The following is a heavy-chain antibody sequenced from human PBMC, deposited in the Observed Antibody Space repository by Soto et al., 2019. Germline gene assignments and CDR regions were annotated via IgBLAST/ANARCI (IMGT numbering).Heavy chain of an antibody. CDR1: GFTFSSYG. Sequence: GGSLRLSCAASGFTFSSYGMHWVRQAPGKGLEWVAVISYDGSNKYYADSVKGRFTISRDNSKNTLYLQMNSLRAEDTAVYYCAAGYSSISYGMDVWGRGPTVTVS. CDR3: AAGYSSISYGMDV. V-gene: IGHV3-30*03. D-gene: IGHD6-13*01. J-gene: IGHJ6*02. CDR2: ISYDGSNK.